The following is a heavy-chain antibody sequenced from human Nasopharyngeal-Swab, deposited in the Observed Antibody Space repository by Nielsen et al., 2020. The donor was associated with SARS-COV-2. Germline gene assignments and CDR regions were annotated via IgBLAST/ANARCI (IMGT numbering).Heavy chain of an antibody. Sequence: GESLKISCAASGFTFSSYAMSWVRQAPGKGLEWVSAISGSGGSTYYADSVKGRFTIPRDNSNKKVYLQMHSLRAEDSAVYYCAKDRYCSGGACYFNGFDSWGQGTLVTVSS. D-gene: IGHD2-15*01. CDR1: GFTFSSYA. CDR2: ISGSGGST. V-gene: IGHV3-23*01. CDR3: AKDRYCSGGACYFNGFDS. J-gene: IGHJ4*02.